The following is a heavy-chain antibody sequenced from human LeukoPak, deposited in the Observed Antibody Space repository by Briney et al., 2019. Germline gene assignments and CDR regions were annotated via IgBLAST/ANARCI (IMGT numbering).Heavy chain of an antibody. Sequence: TSETLSLTCAVSVYSISSCHYWGWPRQPPGKGLGWIRSIYRSGSTYHNPSRKSRVTISVDTSKNQFSLKLSSVTAADTAVYYCARYSSGPGDYWGQGTLVTVSS. CDR2: IYRSGST. D-gene: IGHD3-22*01. J-gene: IGHJ4*02. CDR3: ARYSSGPGDY. CDR1: VYSISSCHY. V-gene: IGHV4-38-2*01.